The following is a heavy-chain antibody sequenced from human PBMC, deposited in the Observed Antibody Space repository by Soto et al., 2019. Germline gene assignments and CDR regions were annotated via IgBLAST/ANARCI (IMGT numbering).Heavy chain of an antibody. CDR1: GYNFDTYW. V-gene: IGHV5-10-1*01. CDR2: IDPIDSKT. Sequence: GESLKISCKGSGYNFDTYWINWVRQTPGKGLEWMGRIDPIDSKTKYSPSLEGHITISVDKSISTTYLQWSSLKASDTAIYYCXRRIAAAGGYYYYAFDVWGQGTAVTVSS. D-gene: IGHD6-13*01. J-gene: IGHJ6*02. CDR3: XRRIAAAGGYYYYAFDV.